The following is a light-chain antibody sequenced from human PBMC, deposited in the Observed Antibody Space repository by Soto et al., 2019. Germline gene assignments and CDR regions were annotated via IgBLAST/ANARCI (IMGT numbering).Light chain of an antibody. Sequence: QSVLTQPASVSGSPGQSITISCTGTSSDVGSYNLVSWYQQHPGKAPKLMIYEVSKRPSGVSNRFSGSKSGNTASLTISGLQAEDEADYYCCSCAGSSTFVFGGGTKVTVL. CDR1: SSDVGSYNL. J-gene: IGLJ3*02. V-gene: IGLV2-23*02. CDR2: EVS. CDR3: CSCAGSSTFV.